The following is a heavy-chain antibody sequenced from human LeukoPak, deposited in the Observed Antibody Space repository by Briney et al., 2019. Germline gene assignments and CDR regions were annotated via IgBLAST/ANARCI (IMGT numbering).Heavy chain of an antibody. J-gene: IGHJ5*02. CDR1: GFTFSSYA. CDR3: ASQVEMATNESP. V-gene: IGHV3-23*01. D-gene: IGHD5-24*01. Sequence: GGSLRLSCAASGFTFSSYAMSWVRQAPGKGLEWVSAISGSGGSTYYADSVKGRFTISRDNSKNTLYLQMNSLRAEDTAVYYCASQVEMATNESPWGQGTLVTVSS. CDR2: ISGSGGST.